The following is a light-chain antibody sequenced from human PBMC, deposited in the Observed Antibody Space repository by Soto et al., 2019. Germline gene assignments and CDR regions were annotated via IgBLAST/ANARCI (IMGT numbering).Light chain of an antibody. Sequence: DIQMTQSPSTLSASVGDRVTITCRASQSISSWLAWYQQKPGKAPKLLIYKASSLESGVPSRFSGSGAGTVFTLIISCLQPDDFATYYCQQYNSYWTFGQGTKVEIK. CDR2: KAS. CDR3: QQYNSYWT. CDR1: QSISSW. V-gene: IGKV1-5*03. J-gene: IGKJ1*01.